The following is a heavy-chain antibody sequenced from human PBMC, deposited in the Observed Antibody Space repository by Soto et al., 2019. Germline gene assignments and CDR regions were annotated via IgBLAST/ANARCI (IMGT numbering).Heavy chain of an antibody. V-gene: IGHV3-23*01. CDR1: GFTFSTYA. CDR2: ISGTGDNT. Sequence: LRLSCAASGFTFSTYAMTWVRQAPGKGLEWVSAISGTGDNTYYEDSVKGRFTISRDNGKNTLYLQMNSLRSEDTAVYYCAKDGARVATISTPDHWGQGTLVTVSS. D-gene: IGHD5-12*01. J-gene: IGHJ4*02. CDR3: AKDGARVATISTPDH.